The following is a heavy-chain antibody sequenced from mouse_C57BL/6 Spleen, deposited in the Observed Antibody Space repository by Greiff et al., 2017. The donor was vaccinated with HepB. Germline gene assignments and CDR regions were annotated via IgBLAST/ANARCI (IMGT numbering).Heavy chain of an antibody. CDR2: INPSSGYT. CDR3: ARSSNWGYAMDY. CDR1: GYTFTSYT. J-gene: IGHJ4*01. Sequence: QVQLQQSGAELARPGASVKMSCKASGYTFTSYTMHWVKQRPGQGLEWIGYINPSSGYTKYNQKFKDKATLTADKSSSTAYMQLSSLTSEDSAVYYCARSSNWGYAMDYWGQGTSVTVSS. V-gene: IGHV1-4*01. D-gene: IGHD2-5*01.